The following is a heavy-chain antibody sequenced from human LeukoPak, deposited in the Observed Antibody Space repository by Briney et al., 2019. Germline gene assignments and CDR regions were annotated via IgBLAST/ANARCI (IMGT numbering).Heavy chain of an antibody. CDR2: IWYDGSNK. V-gene: IGHV3-33*06. CDR1: GFTFSSYG. D-gene: IGHD3-22*01. Sequence: GGSLRLSCAASGFTFSSYGMHWVRQAPGKGLKWVAVIWYDGSNKYYADSVKGRFTISRDNSKNTLYLQMNSLRAEDTAVYYCAKDHYYDSSGYYYPQNGYFDYWGQGTLVTVSS. J-gene: IGHJ4*02. CDR3: AKDHYYDSSGYYYPQNGYFDY.